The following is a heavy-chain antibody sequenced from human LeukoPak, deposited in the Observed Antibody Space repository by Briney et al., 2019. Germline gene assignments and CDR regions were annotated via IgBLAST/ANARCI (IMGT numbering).Heavy chain of an antibody. D-gene: IGHD5-12*01. CDR1: GFTFSSYS. CDR3: ASRYSGYDDDY. J-gene: IGHJ4*02. CDR2: ISSSGSTI. Sequence: GGSLRLSCAASGFTFSSYSMNWVRQAPGKGLEWVSYISSSGSTIYYADSVKGRFTISRDNSKNTLYLQMNSLRAEDTAVYYCASRYSGYDDDYWGQGTLVTVSS. V-gene: IGHV3-48*01.